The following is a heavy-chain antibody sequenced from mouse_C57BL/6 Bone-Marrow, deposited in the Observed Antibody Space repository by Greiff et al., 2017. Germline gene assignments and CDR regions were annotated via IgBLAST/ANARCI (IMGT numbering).Heavy chain of an antibody. CDR1: GYTFTSYG. J-gene: IGHJ3*01. D-gene: IGHD2-1*01. V-gene: IGHV1-81*01. CDR2: IYPRSGNT. Sequence: VKLVESGAELARPGASVKLSCKASGYTFTSYGISWVKQRTGQGLEWIGEIYPRSGNTYYNEKFKGKATLTADKSSSTAYMELRSLTSEDSAVYVCARGAIYDGNFAWFAYWGQGTLVTVSA. CDR3: ARGAIYDGNFAWFAY.